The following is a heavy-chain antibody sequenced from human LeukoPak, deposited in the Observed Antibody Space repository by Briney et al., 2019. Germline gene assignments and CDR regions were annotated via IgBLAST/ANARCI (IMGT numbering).Heavy chain of an antibody. D-gene: IGHD3-10*01. CDR3: ARALRSRGFGDFR. Sequence: RSGGSLRLSCAAFGFTFSDYYMSWIRQAPGKGLEWVSYISSSSSHTNYADSVKGRFTISRDNAKNSLYLQMNSLRAEDTAVYYCARALRSRGFGDFRWGQGTLVTVSS. CDR1: GFTFSDYY. V-gene: IGHV3-11*05. CDR2: ISSSSSHT. J-gene: IGHJ4*02.